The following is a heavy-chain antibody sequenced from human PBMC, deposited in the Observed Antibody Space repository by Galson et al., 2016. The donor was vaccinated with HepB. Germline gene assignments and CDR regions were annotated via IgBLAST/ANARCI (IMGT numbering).Heavy chain of an antibody. CDR2: IFYSGSA. CDR3: ARLPSGYDFPHVGIDY. D-gene: IGHD5-12*01. CDR1: GGSISSRNYY. J-gene: IGHJ4*02. V-gene: IGHV4-39*07. Sequence: SETLSLTCTVSGGSISSRNYYWAWIRQPPGKGLEWIGSIFYSGSASYYPSLKSRATISVDTSKNQFSLKASDTATYYCARLPSGYDFPHVGIDYWGQGTLVTVSS.